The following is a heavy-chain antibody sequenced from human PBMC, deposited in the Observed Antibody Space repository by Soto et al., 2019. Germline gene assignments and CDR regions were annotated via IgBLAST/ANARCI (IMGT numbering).Heavy chain of an antibody. CDR2: IYYSGST. J-gene: IGHJ4*02. CDR1: GGSISSYY. CDR3: ARDSGYCDSSGYPAPLNHFDY. D-gene: IGHD3-22*01. Sequence: SETLSLTCTVSGGSISSYYWSWIRQPPGKGLEWIGYIYYSGSTNYNPSLKSRVTISVDTSKNQFSLKLSSVTAADTAVYYCARDSGYCDSSGYPAPLNHFDYWGQGTLVTVSS. V-gene: IGHV4-59*01.